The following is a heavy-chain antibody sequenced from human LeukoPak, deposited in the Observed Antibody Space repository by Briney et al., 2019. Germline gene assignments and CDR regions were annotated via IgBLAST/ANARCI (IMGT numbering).Heavy chain of an antibody. CDR2: ISSSSSYI. CDR1: GFTFSSYS. Sequence: NSGGSLRLSCAASGFTFSSYSMNWVRQAPGKGLEWVSSISSSSSYIYYADSVKGRFTISRDNAKNSLYLQMNSLRAEDTAVYYCARGITIFGVAPLDYWGQGTLVTVSS. D-gene: IGHD3-3*01. CDR3: ARGITIFGVAPLDY. V-gene: IGHV3-21*01. J-gene: IGHJ4*02.